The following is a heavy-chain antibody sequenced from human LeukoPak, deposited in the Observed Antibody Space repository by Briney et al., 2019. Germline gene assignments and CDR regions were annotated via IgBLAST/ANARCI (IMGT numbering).Heavy chain of an antibody. J-gene: IGHJ4*02. CDR3: ARVIQQSNWKSGFDY. D-gene: IGHD1-20*01. CDR2: IHTSGET. Sequence: PSETLSLTCTVSGGSISGYYWVWIRQPAEKGLEWTGRIHTSGETYYNDSLKSRVTLSVDTSKNQVSLKVTSVTAADTAVYYCARVIQQSNWKSGFDYWGQGALVTVSS. V-gene: IGHV4-4*07. CDR1: GGSISGYY.